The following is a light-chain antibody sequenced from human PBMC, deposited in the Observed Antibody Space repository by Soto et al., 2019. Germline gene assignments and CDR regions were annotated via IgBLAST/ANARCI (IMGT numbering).Light chain of an antibody. CDR1: QSLYSNGNNY. CDR2: LGS. V-gene: IGKV2-28*01. CDR3: MQALQTPLT. Sequence: DIVMTQSPLSLPVTPGEPASISCRSSQSLYSNGNNYLDWFLQKPGQSPQVLIYLGSHRASGVPDRFSGSGSGTDFTLKISTVEAEDVRIYYCMQALQTPLTFGGGTKVEI. J-gene: IGKJ4*01.